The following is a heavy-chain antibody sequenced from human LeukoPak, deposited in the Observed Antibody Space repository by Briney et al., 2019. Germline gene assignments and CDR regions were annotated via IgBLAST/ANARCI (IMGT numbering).Heavy chain of an antibody. CDR2: IWSDGNNR. J-gene: IGHJ6*03. V-gene: IGHV3-30*02. Sequence: GGSLRLSCAASGFTFRNYGMHWVRQAPGKGLEGVSFIWSDGNNRFYADSVKGGFTISRDNSKNMLYMQMDTLRAEDTALYYCAKDPGASVSGFYMDVWGKGTTVIVSS. D-gene: IGHD2-8*02. CDR3: AKDPGASVSGFYMDV. CDR1: GFTFRNYG.